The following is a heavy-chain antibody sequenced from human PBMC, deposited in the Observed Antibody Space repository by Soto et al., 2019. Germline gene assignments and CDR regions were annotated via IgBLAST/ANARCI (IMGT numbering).Heavy chain of an antibody. J-gene: IGHJ4*02. CDR3: ARRPYYGDYFDY. CDR2: IYYSGST. CDR1: GGSISSSSYY. D-gene: IGHD4-17*01. Sequence: SETLSLTCTVSGGSISSSSYYWGWIRQPPGKGLEWIGSIYYSGSTYYNPSLKSRVTISVDTSKNQFSLKLRSVTAADTAVYYCARRPYYGDYFDYWGQGTLVTVSS. V-gene: IGHV4-39*01.